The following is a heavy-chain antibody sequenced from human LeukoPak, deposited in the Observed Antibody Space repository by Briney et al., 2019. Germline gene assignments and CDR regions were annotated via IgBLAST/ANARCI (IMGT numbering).Heavy chain of an antibody. V-gene: IGHV4-39*07. CDR3: ASTVSSGPTPYYYGMDV. Sequence: SSETLSLTCTVSGGSISSSSYYWGWIRQPPGKGLEWIGSIYYSGSTNYNPSLKSRVTISVDTSKNQFSLKLSSVTAADTAVYYCASTVSSGPTPYYYGMDVWGQGTTVTVSS. CDR1: GGSISSSSYY. CDR2: IYYSGST. J-gene: IGHJ6*02. D-gene: IGHD6-19*01.